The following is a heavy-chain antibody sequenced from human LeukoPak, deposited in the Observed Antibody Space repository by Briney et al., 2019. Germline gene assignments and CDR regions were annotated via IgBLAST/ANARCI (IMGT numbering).Heavy chain of an antibody. CDR1: GYTFTGYY. CDR2: INPNSGGT. D-gene: IGHD3-3*01. Sequence: ASVKVSCKASGYTFTGYYMHWVRQAPGQGLEWMGWINPNSGGTNYAQKFQGWVTMTRDTSISTAYMELSRLRSDDTAVYYCARLTHYDFWSGYYYYFDYWGQGTLVTVSS. V-gene: IGHV1-2*04. CDR3: ARLTHYDFWSGYYYYFDY. J-gene: IGHJ4*02.